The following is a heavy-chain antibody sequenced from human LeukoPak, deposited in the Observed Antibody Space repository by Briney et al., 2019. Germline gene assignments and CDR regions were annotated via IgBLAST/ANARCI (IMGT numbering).Heavy chain of an antibody. D-gene: IGHD2-2*01. Sequence: PGGSLRLSCAASGFTFSSYWMSWVRQAPGKGLEWVANIKQDGSEKYYVDSVKGRFTISRDNAKNSLYLQMNSLRAEDTAVYYCARRRTRTHGRGPTVFDYWGQGTLVTVSS. CDR3: ARRRTRTHGRGPTVFDY. V-gene: IGHV3-7*03. CDR2: IKQDGSEK. CDR1: GFTFSSYW. J-gene: IGHJ4*02.